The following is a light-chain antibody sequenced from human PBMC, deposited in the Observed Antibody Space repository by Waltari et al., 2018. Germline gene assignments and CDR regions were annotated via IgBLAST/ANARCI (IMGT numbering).Light chain of an antibody. CDR3: QQYSNWYT. Sequence: EILMTQSPATLSVSPGERATLSCRASQSVSSTLAWSQQKPGQAPRLLIYDASTRATGIPARFSGSGSGTEFTLTISSLQSEDFAVYYCQQYSNWYTFGQGTKLEIK. CDR2: DAS. CDR1: QSVSST. J-gene: IGKJ2*01. V-gene: IGKV3-15*01.